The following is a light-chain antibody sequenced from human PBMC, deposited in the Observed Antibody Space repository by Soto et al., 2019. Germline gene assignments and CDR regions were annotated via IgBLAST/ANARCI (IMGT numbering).Light chain of an antibody. Sequence: DMQMSQSPSSLSASVGDKVTITCRASQGISNYLAWYQQKPGKVPKLLIYAASTLQSGVPSRFSGSGSGTDFTLTISSLQPEDVATYYCQKYKSAPYTFGQGTKVEIK. V-gene: IGKV1-27*01. CDR2: AAS. CDR3: QKYKSAPYT. CDR1: QGISNY. J-gene: IGKJ2*01.